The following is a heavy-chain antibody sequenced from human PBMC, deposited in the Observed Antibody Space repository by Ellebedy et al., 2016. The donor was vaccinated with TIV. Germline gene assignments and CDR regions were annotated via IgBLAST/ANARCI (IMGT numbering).Heavy chain of an antibody. CDR2: LNPSGGST. CDR3: ARADGALPSDS. V-gene: IGHV1-46*02. Sequence: ASVKVSXKASGYTFNNYYINWVRQAPGQGLEWMGILNPSGGSTTYAQNFQGRLTMTRDTSTRIAYMELSSLTSEDTAVYYCARADGALPSDSWGQGTLVTVSS. D-gene: IGHD1-26*01. J-gene: IGHJ4*02. CDR1: GYTFNNYY.